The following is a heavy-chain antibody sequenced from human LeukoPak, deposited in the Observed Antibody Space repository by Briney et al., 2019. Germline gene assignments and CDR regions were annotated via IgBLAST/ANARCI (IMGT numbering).Heavy chain of an antibody. J-gene: IGHJ5*02. V-gene: IGHV4-39*07. D-gene: IGHD3-10*01. Sequence: SETLSLTCTVSGGSISSSSYYWGWIRQPPGKGLEGIGSIYYSGSTYYNPSLKSRVTISVDTSKNQFSLKLSSVTAADTAVYYCARSLYLFTMVRGVIGHVDPWGQGTLVTVSS. CDR2: IYYSGST. CDR1: GGSISSSSYY. CDR3: ARSLYLFTMVRGVIGHVDP.